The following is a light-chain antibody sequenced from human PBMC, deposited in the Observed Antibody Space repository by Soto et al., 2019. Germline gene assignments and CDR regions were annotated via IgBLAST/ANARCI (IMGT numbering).Light chain of an antibody. V-gene: IGKV3-20*01. Sequence: EIVLTQSPGTLSLSPGERATLSCRASQSVSNSYLAWYQQKPGQAPRLLIYGASSWATGIPDRFSGRGSGTDLTLTISRLEPEEFAVYYCHQYGSSPLTFGQETKVEIK. CDR1: QSVSNSY. CDR3: HQYGSSPLT. CDR2: GAS. J-gene: IGKJ1*01.